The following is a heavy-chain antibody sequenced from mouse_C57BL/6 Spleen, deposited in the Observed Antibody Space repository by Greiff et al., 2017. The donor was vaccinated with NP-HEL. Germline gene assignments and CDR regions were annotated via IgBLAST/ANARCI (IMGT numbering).Heavy chain of an antibody. J-gene: IGHJ2*01. CDR1: GFTFSSYG. Sequence: EVKLVESGGDLVKPGGSLKLSCAASGFTFSSYGMSWVRQTPDKRLEWVATISSGGSYTYYPDSVKGRFTISRDNAKNTLYLQMSSLKSEDTAMYYCASRDSSGYFDYWGQGTTLTVSS. D-gene: IGHD3-2*02. V-gene: IGHV5-6*02. CDR3: ASRDSSGYFDY. CDR2: ISSGGSYT.